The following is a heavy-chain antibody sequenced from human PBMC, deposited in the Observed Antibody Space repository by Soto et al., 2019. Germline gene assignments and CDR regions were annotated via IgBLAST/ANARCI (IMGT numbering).Heavy chain of an antibody. CDR3: AKTYYNHSGFHV. J-gene: IGHJ6*02. CDR1: GGSISNYY. CDR2: VFDTGST. V-gene: IGHV4-59*01. Sequence: SETLSLTCSVSGGSISNYYWTWIRQPPGKGLEWIGYVFDTGSTNYNPSLKSRVAISVDTSKNQFSLNLNSVTAADTAAYYCAKTYYNHSGFHVWGPGATVTVSS.